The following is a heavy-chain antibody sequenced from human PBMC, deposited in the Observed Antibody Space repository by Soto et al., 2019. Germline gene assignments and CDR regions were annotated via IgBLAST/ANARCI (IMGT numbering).Heavy chain of an antibody. CDR2: IWYDGSNK. CDR1: GFTFSSYG. Sequence: PGGSLRLSCAASGFTFSSYGMHWVRQAPGKGLEWVAVIWYDGSNKYYADSVKGRFTISRDNSKNTLYLQMNSLRAEDTAVYYCASSYSSSWAETTLIFPSFWGQGTLVTVSS. J-gene: IGHJ4*02. CDR3: ASSYSSSWAETTLIFPSF. D-gene: IGHD6-13*01. V-gene: IGHV3-33*01.